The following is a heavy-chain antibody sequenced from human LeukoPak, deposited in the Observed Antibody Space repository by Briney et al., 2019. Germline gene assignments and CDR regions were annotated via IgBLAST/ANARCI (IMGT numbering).Heavy chain of an antibody. V-gene: IGHV3-74*01. CDR1: AFTFSIYW. J-gene: IGHJ4*02. Sequence: GGSLRLSCAASAFTFSIYWMHWVRQAAGKGLVWVSRINSDGSSLSNANSAKGCFTISRNNAKNTMYLQMNSLRAENTAVYYCARELPAAILRLDPGLDYWGQGTLATVSS. CDR3: ARELPAAILRLDPGLDY. D-gene: IGHD2-2*01. CDR2: INSDGSSL.